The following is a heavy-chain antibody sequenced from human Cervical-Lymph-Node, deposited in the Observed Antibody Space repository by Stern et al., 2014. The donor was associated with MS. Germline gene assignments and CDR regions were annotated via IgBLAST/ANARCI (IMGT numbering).Heavy chain of an antibody. CDR2: LTPMFGPS. Sequence: VQLVQSGAEVKKPGSSVKVSCKASGGSFSMDSISLVRQAPGQGLEWMGGLTPMFGPSNYAQKFQGRVTTTADVSTSTAYMELTSLRSEDTAVYFCARDQGGIADSWGQGTLVIVSS. CDR3: ARDQGGIADS. J-gene: IGHJ4*02. D-gene: IGHD6-13*01. V-gene: IGHV1-69*01. CDR1: GGSFSMDS.